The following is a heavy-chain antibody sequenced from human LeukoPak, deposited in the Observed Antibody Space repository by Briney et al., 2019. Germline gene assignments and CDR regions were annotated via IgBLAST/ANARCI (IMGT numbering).Heavy chain of an antibody. Sequence: TGGSLRLSCAASGFTFSSYWMHWVRQAPGKGLEWVSAISGSGGSTYYADSVKGRFTISRDNSKNTLYLQMNSLRAEDTAVYYCAKFVSAVAGTWFDYWGQGTLVTVSS. D-gene: IGHD6-19*01. CDR2: ISGSGGST. CDR1: GFTFSSYW. V-gene: IGHV3-23*01. CDR3: AKFVSAVAGTWFDY. J-gene: IGHJ4*02.